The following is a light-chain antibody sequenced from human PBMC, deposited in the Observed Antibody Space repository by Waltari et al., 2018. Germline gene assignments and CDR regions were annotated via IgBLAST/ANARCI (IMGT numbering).Light chain of an antibody. CDR1: QSISNS. V-gene: IGKV1-39*01. CDR2: SIS. J-gene: IGKJ5*01. Sequence: DIQMTQSPSSLSASVGDTVTFTSRASQSISNSLNWFQQKAGKAPKLLIYSISKLQNGVPSRCSGSGSGTHFTLTISSLQPEDFATYYCQQSYSTRITFGQGTRLDIK. CDR3: QQSYSTRIT.